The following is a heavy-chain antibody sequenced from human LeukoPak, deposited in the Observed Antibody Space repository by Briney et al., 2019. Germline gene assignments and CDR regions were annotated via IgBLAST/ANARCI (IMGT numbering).Heavy chain of an antibody. CDR3: ARGRNSVYYFNVVAPYYFDY. CDR1: GYTFTGYY. V-gene: IGHV1-2*06. J-gene: IGHJ4*02. D-gene: IGHD3-22*01. CDR2: INPNSGGT. Sequence: ASVKVSCKASGYTFTGYYMHWVRQAPGQGLEWMGRINPNSGGTNYAQKFQGRVTTTRDTSINTAYMDLSRLRSDDTAVYYCARGRNSVYYFNVVAPYYFDYWGQGTLVTVSS.